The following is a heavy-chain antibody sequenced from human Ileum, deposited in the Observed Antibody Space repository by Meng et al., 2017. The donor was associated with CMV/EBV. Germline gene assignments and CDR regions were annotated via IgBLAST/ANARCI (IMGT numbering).Heavy chain of an antibody. CDR3: AKAGYYCGSGLTGWFDP. D-gene: IGHD3-10*01. J-gene: IGHJ5*02. V-gene: IGHV3-23*01. Sequence: GESLKISCAASGFTFNSYAMTWVRQAPGKGLEWVSSISASGGNTYYADSVKGRFTISRDNSKSTLYLQMNTLRADDTAVYYCAKAGYYCGSGLTGWFDPWGQGTLVTVSS. CDR1: GFTFNSYA. CDR2: ISASGGNT.